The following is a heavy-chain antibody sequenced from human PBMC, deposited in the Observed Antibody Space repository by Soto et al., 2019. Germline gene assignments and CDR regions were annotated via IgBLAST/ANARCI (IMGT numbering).Heavy chain of an antibody. CDR2: IKSKTDGGTT. Sequence: GGSLRLSCAASGFTFSNAWMNWVRQAPGKGLEWVGRIKSKTDGGTTDYAAPVKGRFTISRDDSKNTLYLQMKSLKTEDTAVYYCTTILQVLRFLEWLPIPYYYYGMDVWGQGTTVTVSS. CDR3: TTILQVLRFLEWLPIPYYYYGMDV. CDR1: GFTFSNAW. V-gene: IGHV3-15*07. J-gene: IGHJ6*02. D-gene: IGHD3-3*01.